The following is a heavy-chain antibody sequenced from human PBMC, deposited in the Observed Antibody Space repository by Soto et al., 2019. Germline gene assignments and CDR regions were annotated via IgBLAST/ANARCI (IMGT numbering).Heavy chain of an antibody. J-gene: IGHJ6*02. D-gene: IGHD3-10*01. CDR2: MYHSGTA. Sequence: PSETLSLTCAVSGGSISSGGYSWTWVRQAPGKGLEWIGEMYHSGTAKYNPSLKSRVTISVDKSKNEFSLKLSSVTAADTAVYYCARLGSRYYYYYGMDVWGQGTTVTVSS. CDR1: GGSISSGGYS. V-gene: IGHV4-4*02. CDR3: ARLGSRYYYYYGMDV.